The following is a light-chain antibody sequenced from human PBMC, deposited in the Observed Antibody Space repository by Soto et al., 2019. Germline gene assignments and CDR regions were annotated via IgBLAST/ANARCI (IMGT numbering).Light chain of an antibody. CDR1: QSITTN. CDR2: GAS. Sequence: VMTQSPVTLSVSPGERATPSCRASQSITTNLAWYQQKPGQAPSLLIYGASTRATGVPAGFSGSGSGTQFTLTINSLQSEDFAVYYCQQYNDWPPKRTFGQGTKVDIK. CDR3: QQYNDWPPKRT. V-gene: IGKV3-15*01. J-gene: IGKJ1*01.